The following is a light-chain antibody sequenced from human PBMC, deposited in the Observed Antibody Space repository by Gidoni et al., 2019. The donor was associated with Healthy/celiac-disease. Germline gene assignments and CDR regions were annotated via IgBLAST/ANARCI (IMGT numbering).Light chain of an antibody. CDR3: CSYAGSSSFF. Sequence: QSALTQPASVAGSPGQSITISCTGTSSDVGSYNLVSWYQQNPGKAPKLMIYEGSNRPSGVSNRFSGSKSGNTASLTISVLQAEDAADYYCCSYAGSSSFFFGTGTKVTVL. CDR1: SSDVGSYNL. J-gene: IGLJ1*01. CDR2: EGS. V-gene: IGLV2-23*01.